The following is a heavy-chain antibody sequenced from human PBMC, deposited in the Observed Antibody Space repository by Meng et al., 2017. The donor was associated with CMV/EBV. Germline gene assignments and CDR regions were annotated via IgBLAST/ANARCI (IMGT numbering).Heavy chain of an antibody. CDR1: GFTFGDYA. Sequence: GESLKISCTASGFTFGDYAMSWVRQAPGKGLEWVGFIRSKAYGGTTEYAASVKGRFTISRDDSKSIAYLQMNSLKTEDTAVYYCTRDSLYYYDSSGYYYEFYYYGMDVWGQGTTVTSP. J-gene: IGHJ6*02. D-gene: IGHD3-22*01. V-gene: IGHV3-49*04. CDR2: IRSKAYGGTT. CDR3: TRDSLYYYDSSGYYYEFYYYGMDV.